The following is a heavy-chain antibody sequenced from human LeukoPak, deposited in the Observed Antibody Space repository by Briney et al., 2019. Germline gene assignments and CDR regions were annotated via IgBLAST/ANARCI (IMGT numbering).Heavy chain of an antibody. D-gene: IGHD5-12*01. CDR3: ARDWGNSGYDPVYYFDY. V-gene: IGHV3-7*01. CDR1: GFTFDDYG. Sequence: GGSLRLSCAASGFTFDDYGMSWVRQGPGKGLEWVANIKQDGSEKYYVDSVKGRFTISRDNAKNSLYLQMNSLRAEDTAVYYCARDWGNSGYDPVYYFDYWGQGTLVTVSS. J-gene: IGHJ4*02. CDR2: IKQDGSEK.